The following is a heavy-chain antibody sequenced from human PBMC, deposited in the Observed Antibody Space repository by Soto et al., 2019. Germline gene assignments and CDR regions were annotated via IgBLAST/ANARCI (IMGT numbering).Heavy chain of an antibody. CDR1: GFIFSNYW. CDR2: INVYVSIQ. CDR3: ASGHRAEYWNFGY. D-gene: IGHD1-1*01. V-gene: IGHV3-7*03. J-gene: IGHJ4*02. Sequence: WGSLRLSCVASGFIFSNYWMSWVRQAPGKGLEWVANINVYVSIQHYVGSVKGRFTVSRDNAKNSLFLHINSLRAEDTAVYYCASGHRAEYWNFGYWGPGTLVTVSA.